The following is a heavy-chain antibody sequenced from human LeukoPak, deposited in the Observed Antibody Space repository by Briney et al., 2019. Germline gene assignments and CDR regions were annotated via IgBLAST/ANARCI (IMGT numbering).Heavy chain of an antibody. CDR2: INHSGST. Sequence: SETLSLTCAVYGGSFSGYYWSWIRQPPGKGLEWIGEINHSGSTNYNPSLKSRVTISVDTSKNQFSLKLSSVTAADTAVYYCARGYDFWSGYSPRRHGKYNWFDPWGQGTLVTVSS. CDR3: ARGYDFWSGYSPRRHGKYNWFDP. D-gene: IGHD3-3*01. CDR1: GGSFSGYY. V-gene: IGHV4-34*01. J-gene: IGHJ5*02.